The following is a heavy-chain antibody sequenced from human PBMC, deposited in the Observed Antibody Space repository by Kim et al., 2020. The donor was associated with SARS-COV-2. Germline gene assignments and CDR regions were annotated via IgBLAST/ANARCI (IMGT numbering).Heavy chain of an antibody. J-gene: IGHJ6*02. D-gene: IGHD2-21*02. CDR1: GYSFTSYW. CDR3: ARQHCGGDCYPYRYYYYGMDV. V-gene: IGHV5-51*01. CDR2: IYPGDSAT. Sequence: GESLKISCKGSGYSFTSYWICWVRQMPGKGLEWMGIIYPGDSATRYSPSFQGQVTISADKSISTAYLQWSSLKASDTAMYYCARQHCGGDCYPYRYYYYGMDVWGQGTTVTVSS.